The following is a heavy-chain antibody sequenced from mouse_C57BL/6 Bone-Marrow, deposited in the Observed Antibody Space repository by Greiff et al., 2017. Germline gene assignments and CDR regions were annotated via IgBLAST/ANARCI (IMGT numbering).Heavy chain of an antibody. CDR3: ARNPFYYDYAAMDY. CDR2: IDPSDSYT. J-gene: IGHJ4*01. D-gene: IGHD2-1*01. Sequence: VQLQQPGAELVMPGASVKLSCKASGYTFTSYWMHWVKQRPGQGLEWIGEIDPSDSYTNYNQKFKGKSTLTVDKSSSTAYMQLSSLTSEDSAVYYCARNPFYYDYAAMDYWGQGTSVTVSS. CDR1: GYTFTSYW. V-gene: IGHV1-69*01.